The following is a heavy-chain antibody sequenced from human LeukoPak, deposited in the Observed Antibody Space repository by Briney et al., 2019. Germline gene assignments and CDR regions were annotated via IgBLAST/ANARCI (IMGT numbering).Heavy chain of an antibody. CDR2: IKQDESEK. Sequence: GGSLRLSCAASGFSFSTYWMSWVRQAPGKGLEWLANIKQDESEKYYVDSVKGRFTISRDNAKNSLYLQMNTLRAEDTAVYYCARIVPYSGSHWGLDYWGQGTLVTVSS. CDR3: ARIVPYSGSHWGLDY. CDR1: GFSFSTYW. J-gene: IGHJ4*02. D-gene: IGHD1-26*01. V-gene: IGHV3-7*01.